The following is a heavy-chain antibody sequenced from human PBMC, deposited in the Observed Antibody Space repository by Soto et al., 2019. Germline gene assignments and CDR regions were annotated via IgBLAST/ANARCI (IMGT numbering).Heavy chain of an antibody. CDR1: GFTFNTYS. CDR3: SRTSITVGFGMDV. Sequence: EMQLVESGGGLVKPGGSLRLSCSASGFTFNTYSLIWVGRAPGRGLEWVSSISRGSNYIYYRDSVKGRFTISRDNGKTSLFLQMNSLRVEDTAIYYCSRTSITVGFGMDVWGQGTTVTVSS. D-gene: IGHD4-4*01. V-gene: IGHV3-21*01. CDR2: ISRGSNYI. J-gene: IGHJ6*02.